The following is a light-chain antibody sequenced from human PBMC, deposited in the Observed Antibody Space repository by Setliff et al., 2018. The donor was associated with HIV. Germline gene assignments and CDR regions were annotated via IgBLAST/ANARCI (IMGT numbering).Light chain of an antibody. CDR2: DVS. V-gene: IGLV2-14*01. J-gene: IGLJ2*01. Sequence: SALAQPASVSGSPGQSITISCTGTSSDVGGYNYVSWYQQHPGKAPKLMIYDVSKRPSGVSNRFSGSKSGNTASLTISGLQAEDEADYYCSSYTSSSTLVFGGGTKSPS. CDR3: SSYTSSSTLV. CDR1: SSDVGGYNY.